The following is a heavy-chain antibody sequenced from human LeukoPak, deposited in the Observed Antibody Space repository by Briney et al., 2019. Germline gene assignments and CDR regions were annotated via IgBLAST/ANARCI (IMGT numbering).Heavy chain of an antibody. CDR2: INSDGSST. CDR3: ARNQYYYDSSGYSDY. J-gene: IGHJ4*02. D-gene: IGHD3-22*01. CDR1: GFTFSSYS. Sequence: GGSLRLSCAASGFTFSSYSMNWVRQAPGKGLEWVSRINSDGSSTSYADSVKGRFTISRDNAKNTLYLQMNSLRAEDTAVYYCARNQYYYDSSGYSDYWGQGTLVTVSS. V-gene: IGHV3-74*01.